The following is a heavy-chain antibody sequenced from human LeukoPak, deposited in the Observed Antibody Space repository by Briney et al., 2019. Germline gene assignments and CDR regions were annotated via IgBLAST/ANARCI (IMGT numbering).Heavy chain of an antibody. CDR2: ISGSGDTT. CDR3: ARELGYYDSSGYYSY. CDR1: GFIFSNYA. J-gene: IGHJ4*02. V-gene: IGHV3-23*01. D-gene: IGHD3-22*01. Sequence: GGSLRLSCATSGFIFSNYAVNWVRQAPGKGLEWVSIISGSGDTTYYADSVKGRFTISRDNSKNTLYLQMNSLRAEDTAVYYCARELGYYDSSGYYSYWGQGTLVTVSS.